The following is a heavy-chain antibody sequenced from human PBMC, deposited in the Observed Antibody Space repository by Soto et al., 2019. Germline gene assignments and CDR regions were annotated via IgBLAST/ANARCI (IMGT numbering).Heavy chain of an antibody. CDR1: GGSISSGGYS. V-gene: IGHV4-30-2*01. J-gene: IGHJ3*02. CDR3: ARTPDI. Sequence: PSETLSLTCAVSGGSISSGGYSWSWIRQPPGKGLEWIGYIYHSGSTYYNPSLRSRVTISVDRSKNQFSLKLSSVTAADTAVYYCARTPDIWGLGTMVTVSS. CDR2: IYHSGST.